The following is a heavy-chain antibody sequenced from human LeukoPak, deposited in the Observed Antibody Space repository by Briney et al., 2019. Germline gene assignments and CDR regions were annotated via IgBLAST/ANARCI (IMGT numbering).Heavy chain of an antibody. Sequence: SVKVSCKASGGTFSSYAISWVRQAPGQGLEWMGGITPIFGTANYAQKFQGRVTITADESTSTAYMELSSLRSEDTAVYYCARGYSSLKNFDYWGQGTLVTVSS. J-gene: IGHJ4*02. V-gene: IGHV1-69*13. CDR3: ARGYSSLKNFDY. CDR2: ITPIFGTA. D-gene: IGHD6-13*01. CDR1: GGTFSSYA.